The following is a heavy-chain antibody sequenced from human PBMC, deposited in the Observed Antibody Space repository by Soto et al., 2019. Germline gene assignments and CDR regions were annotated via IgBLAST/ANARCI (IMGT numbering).Heavy chain of an antibody. V-gene: IGHV3-11*01. D-gene: IGHD2-2*01. Sequence: GESLKISCAASGFTFSDYYMSWIRQAPGKGLEWVSYISTSGSTIYYADSVKGRFTVSRDNAKNSLYLQMNSLRAEDTAVYYCARVLGYCSSTGCHLDYWGQGTLVTVSS. J-gene: IGHJ4*02. CDR1: GFTFSDYY. CDR2: ISTSGSTI. CDR3: ARVLGYCSSTGCHLDY.